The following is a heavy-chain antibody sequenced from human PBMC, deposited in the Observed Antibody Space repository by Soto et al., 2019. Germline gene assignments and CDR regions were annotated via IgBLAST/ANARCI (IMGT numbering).Heavy chain of an antibody. CDR1: GFTVSSNY. CDR2: IYSGGST. Sequence: EVQLVETGGGLIQPGGSLRLSCAASGFTVSSNYMSWVRQAPGKGLECVSVIYSGGSTYYADSVKGRFTISRDNSKNTLYLQMNSLRAEDTAVYYCAREYGDYYYGMDVWGQGTTVTVSS. J-gene: IGHJ6*02. V-gene: IGHV3-53*02. CDR3: AREYGDYYYGMDV. D-gene: IGHD4-17*01.